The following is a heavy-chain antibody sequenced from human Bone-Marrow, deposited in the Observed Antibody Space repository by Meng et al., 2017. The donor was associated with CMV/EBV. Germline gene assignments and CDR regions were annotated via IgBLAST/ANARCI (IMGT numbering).Heavy chain of an antibody. CDR3: ARAARLGYCSSTSCNEPLDY. D-gene: IGHD2-2*01. CDR1: RFTFSSYA. V-gene: IGHV3-30-3*01. CDR2: ISYDGSNG. J-gene: IGHJ4*02. Sequence: GGSLRLSCAVSRFTFSSYAMHWVRQAPGKGLEWVAIISYDGSNGYYADSVKGRFTISRDNSKNTLYLQMDSLTSEDTAVYYCARAARLGYCSSTSCNEPLDYWGQGTLVTVSS.